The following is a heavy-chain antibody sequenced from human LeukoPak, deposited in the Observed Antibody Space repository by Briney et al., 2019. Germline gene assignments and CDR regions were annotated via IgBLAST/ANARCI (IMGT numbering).Heavy chain of an antibody. J-gene: IGHJ6*03. CDR1: GFTFSTYA. D-gene: IGHD3-10*01. CDR3: AKAWGSGSYYNVYYMDV. CDR2: ISGTGGST. Sequence: GGSLRLSCAASGFTFSTYAMTWVRQAPGKGLEWVSLISGTGGSTYYADSVKGRFTISRDNSKNTLYLQMNSLRAEDTAVYYCAKAWGSGSYYNVYYMDVWGKGTTVTISS. V-gene: IGHV3-23*01.